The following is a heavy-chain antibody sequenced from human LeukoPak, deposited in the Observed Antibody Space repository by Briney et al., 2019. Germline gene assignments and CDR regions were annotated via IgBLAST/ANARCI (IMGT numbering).Heavy chain of an antibody. J-gene: IGHJ1*01. CDR2: IYSGGNT. CDR3: AGSYCSGGSCFPTYFQH. D-gene: IGHD2-15*01. Sequence: GGSLRLSCAASGFTVSSNYMSWVRQAPGKGLEWVSVIYSGGNTYYADSVKGRFTISRDNSKNMLYLQMNSLRAEDTAVYYCAGSYCSGGSCFPTYFQHWGQGTLVTVSS. CDR1: GFTVSSNY. V-gene: IGHV3-53*01.